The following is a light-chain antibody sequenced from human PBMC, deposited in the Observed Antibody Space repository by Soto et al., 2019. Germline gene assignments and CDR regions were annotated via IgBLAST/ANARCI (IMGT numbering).Light chain of an antibody. V-gene: IGKV1-8*01. CDR3: QQYYSYPYT. CDR1: QDIYIY. Sequence: AIRMTQSPSSMSASTGDGVTTTCRASQDIYIYLAWYQQKPGGAPKVLISGASTLQSGVPSRFSGTGSGTEFTLTIRSLQAEDFATYYCQQYYSYPYTFGQGTRLEIK. J-gene: IGKJ5*01. CDR2: GAS.